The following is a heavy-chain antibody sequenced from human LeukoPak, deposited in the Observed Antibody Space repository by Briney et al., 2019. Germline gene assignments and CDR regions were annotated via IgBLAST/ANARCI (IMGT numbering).Heavy chain of an antibody. V-gene: IGHV1-3*01. CDR3: ARDDFSTYAGLNYFDY. CDR1: GYTFTHYA. D-gene: IGHD4-11*01. J-gene: IGHJ4*02. CDR2: TNVANDYT. Sequence: ASVKVSCEASGYTFTHYAVHWVRQAPGQRLEWMGWTNVANDYTESSQKFQDRFIITSDPSATTVYMELSSLRSEDTAVYYCARDDFSTYAGLNYFDYWGQGSLVTVSS.